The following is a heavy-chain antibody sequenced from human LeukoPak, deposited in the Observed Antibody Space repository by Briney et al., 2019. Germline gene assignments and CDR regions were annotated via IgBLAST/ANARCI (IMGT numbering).Heavy chain of an antibody. CDR1: SYTFTPYC. J-gene: IGHJ3*02. D-gene: IGHD2-15*01. CDR2: ISPYNGKT. CDR3: ARQLYFD. V-gene: IGHV1-18*01. Sequence: SSVTVSSQASSYTFTPYCLTWVRQAPGQGLEWMGWISPYNGKTSYAQNLQGTVTLTTDTSTNTAYMELRSLTSDDTAVYYCARQLYFD.